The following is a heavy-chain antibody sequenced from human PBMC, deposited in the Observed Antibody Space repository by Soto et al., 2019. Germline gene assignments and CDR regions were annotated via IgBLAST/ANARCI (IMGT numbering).Heavy chain of an antibody. V-gene: IGHV1-46*03. J-gene: IGHJ3*02. D-gene: IGHD3-3*01. CDR3: ARVARGITIFGVALDAFDI. Sequence: ASVKVSCKASGYTFTGYYMHWVRQAPGQGLEWMGIINPSGGSTSYAQKFQGRVTMTRDTSTSTVYMELSSLRSEDTAVYYCARVARGITIFGVALDAFDIWGQGTMVTVSS. CDR1: GYTFTGYY. CDR2: INPSGGST.